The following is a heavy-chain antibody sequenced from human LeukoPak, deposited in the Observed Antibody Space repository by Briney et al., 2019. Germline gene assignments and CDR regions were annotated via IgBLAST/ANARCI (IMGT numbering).Heavy chain of an antibody. D-gene: IGHD3-10*01. CDR2: INHSGST. CDR1: GGSISGYY. Sequence: SETLSLTCTVSGGSISGYYWSWIRQPPGKGLEWIGEINHSGSTNYNPSLKSRVTISVDTSKNQFSLKLSSVTAADTAVYYCARGRGANLWGQGTLVTVSS. J-gene: IGHJ5*02. V-gene: IGHV4-34*01. CDR3: ARGRGANL.